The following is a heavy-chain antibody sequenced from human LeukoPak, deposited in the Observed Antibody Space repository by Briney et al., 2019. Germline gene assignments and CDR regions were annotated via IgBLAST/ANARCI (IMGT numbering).Heavy chain of an antibody. CDR3: ARDGYSYGLDI. CDR2: ISSSSSYI. CDR1: GFTFNNYN. J-gene: IGHJ3*02. Sequence: PGGSLRLSCAASGFTFNNYNMKWVRQAPGKGLEWVSSISSSSSYIYYADSVKGRFTISRDNAKNSLYLQMNSLRAEDTAVYYCARDGYSYGLDIWGQGTMVTVSS. D-gene: IGHD5-18*01. V-gene: IGHV3-21*01.